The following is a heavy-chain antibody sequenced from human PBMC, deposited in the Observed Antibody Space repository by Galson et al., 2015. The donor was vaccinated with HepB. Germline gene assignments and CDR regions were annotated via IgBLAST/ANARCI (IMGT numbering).Heavy chain of an antibody. Sequence: SLRLSCAASGFTFDDYAMHWVRQAPGKGLEWVAVISYDGSNKYYADSVKGRFTISRDNSKNTLYLQMNSLRAEDTAVYYCARGEIAAAGWFDPWGQGTLVTVSS. CDR2: ISYDGSNK. CDR1: GFTFDDYA. V-gene: IGHV3-30*04. CDR3: ARGEIAAAGWFDP. D-gene: IGHD6-13*01. J-gene: IGHJ5*02.